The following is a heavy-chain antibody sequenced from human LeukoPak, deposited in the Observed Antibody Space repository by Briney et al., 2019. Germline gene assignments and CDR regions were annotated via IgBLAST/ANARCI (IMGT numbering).Heavy chain of an antibody. D-gene: IGHD3-10*01. J-gene: IGHJ4*02. CDR1: GGTFSSYA. V-gene: IGHV1-69*13. CDR2: IIPIFGTA. CDR3: ARAPGGGIRGVIMYFDY. Sequence: GASVKVSCKASGGTFSSYAISWVRQAPGQGLERMGGIIPIFGTANYAQKFQGRVTITADESTSTAYMELSSLRSEDTAVYYCARAPGGGIRGVIMYFDYWGQGTLVTVSS.